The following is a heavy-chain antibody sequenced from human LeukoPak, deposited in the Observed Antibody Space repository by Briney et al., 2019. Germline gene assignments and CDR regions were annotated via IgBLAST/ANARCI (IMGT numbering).Heavy chain of an antibody. CDR2: IFPGDSDI. V-gene: IGHV5-51*01. Sequence: GESLKISCKGSGYRFTNCWIGWVRQVPGRGLEWMGIIFPGDSDIRYSPSFQGQVTISADRSISTAYLQWSSLKASDTAMYYCARHGLEYGDFRRGWIDPWGQGTLVTVSS. CDR3: ARHGLEYGDFRRGWIDP. D-gene: IGHD2-21*02. J-gene: IGHJ5*02. CDR1: GYRFTNCW.